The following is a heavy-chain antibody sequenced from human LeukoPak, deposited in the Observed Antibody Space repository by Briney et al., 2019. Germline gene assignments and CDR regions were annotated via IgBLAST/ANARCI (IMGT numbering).Heavy chain of an antibody. Sequence: GGSLRLSCAASGFTFSIYGMHWVRQAPGKGQEWVAVISYDGSNKYYADSVKGRFTISRDNSKNTLYLQMNSLRAEDTAVYYCAKDLFAQLEPGYWGQGTLVTVSS. D-gene: IGHD1-1*01. CDR1: GFTFSIYG. CDR3: AKDLFAQLEPGY. CDR2: ISYDGSNK. J-gene: IGHJ4*02. V-gene: IGHV3-30*18.